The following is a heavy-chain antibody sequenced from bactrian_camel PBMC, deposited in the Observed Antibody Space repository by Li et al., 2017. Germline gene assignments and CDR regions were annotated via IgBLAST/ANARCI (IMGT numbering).Heavy chain of an antibody. V-gene: IGHV3S31*01. Sequence: VQLVESGGGSVQTGGSLRLSCAASGYIRGNLCMAWFRQVPGKEREGVAAIYISGGTTYYADAVKGRFTISHDQARATLYLQMSSLQPDDTAMYYCAADLSIATMDPMDRYEYNYWGQGTQVTVS. J-gene: IGHJ4*01. CDR1: GYIRGNLC. D-gene: IGHD4*01. CDR2: IYISGGTT. CDR3: AADLSIATMDPMDRYEYNY.